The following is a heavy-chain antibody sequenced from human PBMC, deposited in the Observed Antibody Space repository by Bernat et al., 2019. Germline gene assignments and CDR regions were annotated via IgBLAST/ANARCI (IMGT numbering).Heavy chain of an antibody. CDR2: INHSGST. D-gene: IGHD6-13*01. CDR3: AGSFIAAAYYFDY. J-gene: IGHJ4*02. Sequence: QVQLQQWGAGLLKPSETLSLTCAVYGGSFSGYYWSWIRQPPGKGLEWIGVINHSGSTNYNPSLKSRVTISVDTSKNQFSLKLSSVTAADTAVYYCAGSFIAAAYYFDYWGQGTLVTVSS. V-gene: IGHV4-34*01. CDR1: GGSFSGYY.